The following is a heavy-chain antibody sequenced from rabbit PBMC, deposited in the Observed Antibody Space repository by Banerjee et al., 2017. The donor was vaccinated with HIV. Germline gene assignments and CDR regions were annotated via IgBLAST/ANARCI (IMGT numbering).Heavy chain of an antibody. J-gene: IGHJ4*01. CDR2: IYISSGRT. CDR3: ARDLAGVIGWNFNL. V-gene: IGHV1S43*01. CDR1: GFTLSSYY. D-gene: IGHD4-1*01. Sequence: QEQLEESGGDLVQPEGSLTVTCKASGFTLSSYYMCWVRQAPGKGLELIACIYISSGRTRYASWLNGRFTISLDNAQNTVTLQMTSLTAADTATYFCARDLAGVIGWNFNLWGQGTLVTVS.